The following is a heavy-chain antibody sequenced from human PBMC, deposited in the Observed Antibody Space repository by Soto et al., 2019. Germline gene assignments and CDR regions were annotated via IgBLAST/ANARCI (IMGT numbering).Heavy chain of an antibody. CDR2: ITTTGSDM. Sequence: EVQLVESGGGLVQPGGSLRLSCVASGFTFSGYNMDWVRQAPGKGLEWVSFITTTGSDMYYPDSVKGRFTISRDNARNSLYLQVNSLRADDTAMYYCARDRGDGYIDYWGQGTLVTVSS. CDR1: GFTFSGYN. V-gene: IGHV3-48*01. CDR3: ARDRGDGYIDY. J-gene: IGHJ4*02.